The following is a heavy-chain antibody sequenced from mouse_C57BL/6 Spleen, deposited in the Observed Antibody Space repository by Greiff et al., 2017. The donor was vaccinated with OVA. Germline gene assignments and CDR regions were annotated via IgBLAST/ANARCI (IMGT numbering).Heavy chain of an antibody. D-gene: IGHD1-1*01. CDR1: GFTFSDYG. J-gene: IGHJ1*03. Sequence: EVMLVESGGGLVKPGGSLKLSCAASGFTFSDYGMHWVRQAPEKGLEWVAYISSGSSTIYYADTVKGRFTISRDNAQNTLFLQMTSLRSEDTAMYYCARSPFYGSSYLYWYFDVWGTGTTVTVSS. CDR2: ISSGSSTI. V-gene: IGHV5-17*01. CDR3: ARSPFYGSSYLYWYFDV.